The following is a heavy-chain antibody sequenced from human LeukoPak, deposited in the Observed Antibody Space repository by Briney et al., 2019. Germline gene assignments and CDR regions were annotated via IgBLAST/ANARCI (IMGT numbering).Heavy chain of an antibody. Sequence: SETLSLTCTVSGGSISSYYWGWIRQPAGKGLEWIGRIYTSGSTNYNPSLKSRVTMSVDTSKNQFSLKLSSVTAADTAVYYCARDVPNYYGSGSYFGPYYYYGMDVWGQGTTVTVSS. CDR1: GGSISSYY. D-gene: IGHD3-10*01. CDR2: IYTSGST. V-gene: IGHV4-4*07. J-gene: IGHJ6*02. CDR3: ARDVPNYYGSGSYFGPYYYYGMDV.